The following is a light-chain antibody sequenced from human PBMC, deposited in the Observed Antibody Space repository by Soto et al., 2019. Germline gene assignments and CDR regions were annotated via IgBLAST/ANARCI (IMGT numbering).Light chain of an antibody. V-gene: IGKV1-39*01. CDR1: QSISNC. Sequence: IQMTQSPSSLSASVGDRVTITCRASQSISNCLNRYQQKPGRAPELLIYGAYSLQYGVPSRFSGSVSRTDFTLTISSLQPEDSAAYYCQQSHSSPLTFGGGTKVEFK. CDR2: GAY. J-gene: IGKJ4*01. CDR3: QQSHSSPLT.